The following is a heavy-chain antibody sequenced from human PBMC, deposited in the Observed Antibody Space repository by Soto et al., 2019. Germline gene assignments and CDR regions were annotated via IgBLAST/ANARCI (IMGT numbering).Heavy chain of an antibody. CDR3: ATGAYCSGGSCSDYYYYYYGMDL. D-gene: IGHD2-15*01. CDR2: LVVGTGNT. CDR1: GFTFRSSA. Sequence: GASVKVSCKTSGFTFRSSAVQGVRQARGQRLEWIGWLVVGTGNTNYAQKFQQRVTISSDRSTNTVSMELSSLTSEDTAVYYCATGAYCSGGSCSDYYYYYYGMDLWGQGTTPTVSS. V-gene: IGHV1-58*01. J-gene: IGHJ6*02.